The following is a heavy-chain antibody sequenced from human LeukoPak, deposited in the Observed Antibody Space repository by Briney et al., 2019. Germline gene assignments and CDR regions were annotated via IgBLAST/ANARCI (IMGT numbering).Heavy chain of an antibody. Sequence: SETLSLTCTVSGFSISSYYWSWIRQPPGKGLEWIGYIYYSGSTNYNPSLKSRVTISVDTSKNQFSLKLSSVTAADTAVYYCARLFSSGWYWYFDYWGQGTLVTVSS. CDR1: GFSISSYY. V-gene: IGHV4-59*08. J-gene: IGHJ4*02. CDR2: IYYSGST. D-gene: IGHD6-19*01. CDR3: ARLFSSGWYWYFDY.